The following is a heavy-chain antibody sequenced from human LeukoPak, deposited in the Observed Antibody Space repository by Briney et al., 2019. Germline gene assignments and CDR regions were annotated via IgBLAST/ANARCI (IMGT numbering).Heavy chain of an antibody. CDR3: AKQHYYDSSGSLDFDY. D-gene: IGHD3-22*01. Sequence: LPGGSLRLSCAASGFTFSSYGMHWVRQAPGKGLEWVAFIRYDGSNKYYADSVKGRFTISRDNSKNTLYLQMNSLRAEDTAVYYCAKQHYYDSSGSLDFDYWGQGTLVTVSS. CDR2: IRYDGSNK. CDR1: GFTFSSYG. V-gene: IGHV3-30*02. J-gene: IGHJ4*02.